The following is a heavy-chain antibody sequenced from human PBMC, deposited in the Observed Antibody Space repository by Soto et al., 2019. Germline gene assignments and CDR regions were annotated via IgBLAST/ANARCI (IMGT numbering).Heavy chain of an antibody. CDR1: GGYISTYY. J-gene: IGHJ6*02. V-gene: IGHV4-59*01. Sequence: SETLSLTYTVSGGYISTYYGSWIRRPPGKGLEWIGYIYNSGSTHSNPSLQSRVTISVDTSKNQFSLKLSSVTAADTAIYYCARARITMVREVIKYNMDVWGQGTTVTVSS. CDR2: IYNSGST. D-gene: IGHD3-10*01. CDR3: ARARITMVREVIKYNMDV.